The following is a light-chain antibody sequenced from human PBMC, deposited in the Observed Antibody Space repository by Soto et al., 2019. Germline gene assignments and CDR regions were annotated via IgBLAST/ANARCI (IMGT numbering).Light chain of an antibody. CDR2: AAS. Sequence: IQMTQSPSSLSASGGDRVTITCRASQSISSYLNWYQQKPGKAPKLLIYAASSLQSGVPSRFSGSGSGTDFTLTISSLQPEDFATYYCQQSYSTPPWTFGPGTKVDIK. CDR3: QQSYSTPPWT. V-gene: IGKV1-39*01. CDR1: QSISSY. J-gene: IGKJ1*01.